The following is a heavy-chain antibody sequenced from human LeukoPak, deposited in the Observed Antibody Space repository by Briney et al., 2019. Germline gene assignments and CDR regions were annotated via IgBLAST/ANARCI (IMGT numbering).Heavy chain of an antibody. CDR1: GFAFSAYA. J-gene: IGHJ4*02. Sequence: GASLRLSCAASGFAFSAYAMSWVRQAPGKGLEWFSAISGSISGSGGSTYYADSVKGRFTISRDNSKNTLFLQLNSLRAEDTAVYYCAKEGIAVASCDYWGQGTLVSVSS. V-gene: IGHV3-23*01. CDR3: AKEGIAVASCDY. CDR2: ISGSISGSGGST. D-gene: IGHD6-19*01.